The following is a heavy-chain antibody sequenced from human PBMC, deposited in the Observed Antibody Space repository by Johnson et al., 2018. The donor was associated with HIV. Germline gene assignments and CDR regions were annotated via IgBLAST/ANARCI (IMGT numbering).Heavy chain of an antibody. Sequence: VQLVESGGGLVQPGGSLRLSCAASGFTFSSYWMSWVRQAPGKGLEWVANIKQDGSEKYYVDSVKGRFTISRDNAKNSLYMQMNSLRAEDTAVYYCARAPYYDGSAYYREYALDIWGQGTMVTVSS. V-gene: IGHV3-7*05. CDR1: GFTFSSYW. D-gene: IGHD3-22*01. CDR3: ARAPYYDGSAYYREYALDI. CDR2: IKQDGSEK. J-gene: IGHJ3*02.